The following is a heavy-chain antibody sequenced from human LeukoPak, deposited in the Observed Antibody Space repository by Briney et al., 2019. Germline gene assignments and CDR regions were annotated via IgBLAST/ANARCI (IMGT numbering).Heavy chain of an antibody. CDR1: GGTFSSYA. D-gene: IGHD2-15*01. V-gene: IGHV1-69*06. CDR2: IIPIFGTA. CDR3: ARENRVGGFLADAFDI. Sequence: GSSVKVSCKASGGTFSSYAISWVRQAPGQGLEWMGGIIPIFGTANYAQKFQGRVTITADKSTSTAYMELSSLRSEDTAVYYCARENRVGGFLADAFDIWGQGTMVTVSS. J-gene: IGHJ3*02.